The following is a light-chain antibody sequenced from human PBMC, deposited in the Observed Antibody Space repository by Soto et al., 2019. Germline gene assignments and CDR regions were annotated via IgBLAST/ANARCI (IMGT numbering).Light chain of an antibody. V-gene: IGLV2-14*03. J-gene: IGLJ1*01. Sequence: QSALTQPASVSGSPGQSITISCTGSSSDVGGYNYVSWYQQHPGKAPKLMIYDVNNRPSGVSSRFSGSKSGNTASLTISGLQAEDEADYYCSSYTRSATYVFATGTTLTVL. CDR1: SSDVGGYNY. CDR2: DVN. CDR3: SSYTRSATYV.